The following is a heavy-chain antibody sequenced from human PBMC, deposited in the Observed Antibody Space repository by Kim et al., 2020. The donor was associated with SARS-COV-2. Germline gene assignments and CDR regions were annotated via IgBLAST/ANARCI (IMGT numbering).Heavy chain of an antibody. V-gene: IGHV3-30*18. Sequence: GGSLRLSCAASGFTFNTYGMHWVRQAPGKGLEWVAVISYDGSHKYYEDSVKGRFTISRDNSKNTLYLQMNSLRIEDTAVYYCAKSFSRSYFGYDYWGQGTLVTVS. J-gene: IGHJ4*02. CDR3: AKSFSRSYFGYDY. CDR2: ISYDGSHK. CDR1: GFTFNTYG. D-gene: IGHD1-26*01.